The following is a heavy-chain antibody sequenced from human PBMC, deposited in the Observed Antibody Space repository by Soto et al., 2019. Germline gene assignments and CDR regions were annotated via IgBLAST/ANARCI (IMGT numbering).Heavy chain of an antibody. D-gene: IGHD6-19*01. CDR3: ARLAAVFYAMDV. V-gene: IGHV3-53*01. J-gene: IGHJ6*02. Sequence: EVQLVESGGGLIQPGGSLRLSCAASGFTVSSNYMSWVRQAPGKGLEWVSVIYNGGSTYYADSVKGRFTISRDNSKNTLYLQLNSLRGEDTAVYSCARLAAVFYAMDVWGQGTTVTVSS. CDR2: IYNGGST. CDR1: GFTVSSNY.